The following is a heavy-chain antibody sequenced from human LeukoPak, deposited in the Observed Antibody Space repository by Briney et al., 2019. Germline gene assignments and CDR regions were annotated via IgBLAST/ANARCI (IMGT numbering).Heavy chain of an antibody. D-gene: IGHD2-2*03. CDR2: ISGSGGST. J-gene: IGHJ4*02. CDR1: GFTFSSYA. V-gene: IGHV3-23*01. Sequence: PGGSLRLSCAASGFTFSSYAMSWVRQAPGKGLEWVSAISGSGGSTYYADSVKGRSTISRDNPKNTLYLQMNSLRAEDTAVYYCAKDRSVLGIVVVPAAIGYWGQGTLVTVSS. CDR3: AKDRSVLGIVVVPAAIGY.